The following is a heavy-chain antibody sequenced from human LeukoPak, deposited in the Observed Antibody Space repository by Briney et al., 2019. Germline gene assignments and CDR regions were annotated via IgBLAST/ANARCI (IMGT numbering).Heavy chain of an antibody. CDR3: ARACGASCYAVDYYYYGMDV. CDR2: ISSSGSSI. Sequence: GGSLRLSCAVSGFTFSSFEMNWVRQAPGKGLEWVSYISSSGSSIYYADSVKGRFTISRDNAKNSLYLQMNSLGAGDTAVYYCARACGASCYAVDYYYYGMDVWGQGTTVTVPS. CDR1: GFTFSSFE. D-gene: IGHD2-15*01. V-gene: IGHV3-48*03. J-gene: IGHJ6*02.